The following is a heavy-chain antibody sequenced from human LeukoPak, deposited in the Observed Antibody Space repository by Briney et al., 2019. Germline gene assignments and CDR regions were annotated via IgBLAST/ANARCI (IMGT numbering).Heavy chain of an antibody. D-gene: IGHD1-1*01. CDR3: ARVLAGTTPFDY. Sequence: ASVKVSCKAFGYTFTNYGISWVRQAPGQGLEWMGWISVYNGNTNYAQKLQGRVTMTTDTSTSTAYMELRSLRSDDTAVYYCARVLAGTTPFDYWGQGTLVTVSS. J-gene: IGHJ4*02. V-gene: IGHV1-18*01. CDR2: ISVYNGNT. CDR1: GYTFTNYG.